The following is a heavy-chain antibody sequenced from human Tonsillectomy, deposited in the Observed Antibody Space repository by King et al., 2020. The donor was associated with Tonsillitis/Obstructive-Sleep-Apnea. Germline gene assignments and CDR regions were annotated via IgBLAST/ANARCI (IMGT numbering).Heavy chain of an antibody. V-gene: IGHV1-2*04. CDR3: ARAPLLTDDYYYYMDV. J-gene: IGHJ6*03. CDR1: GYTFTGYY. D-gene: IGHD1-26*01. CDR2: INPNSGGT. Sequence: VQLVQSGAEVKKPGASVKVSCKASGYTFTGYYMHWVRQAPGQGLEWMGWINPNSGGTNYAQKFQGWVTMTRATSISTAYMEQSRLRSEETAVYYCARAPLLTDDYYYYMDVWGKGTTVTVSS.